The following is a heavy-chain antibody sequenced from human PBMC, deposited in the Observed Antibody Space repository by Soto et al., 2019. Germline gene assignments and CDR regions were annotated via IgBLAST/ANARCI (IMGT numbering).Heavy chain of an antibody. CDR3: ARGGFGESVFIFEY. V-gene: IGHV6-1*01. CDR2: TYYRSKWYY. J-gene: IGHJ4*02. D-gene: IGHD3-10*01. Sequence: QSQTLSLTCAISGDSVSSNSAAWNWIRQSPSRGLEWLGRTYYRSKWYYDFAVPVKSRISIIPDTSRNQLSLQLSSVTPEDTAVYYCARGGFGESVFIFEYWGQGSLVTVSS. CDR1: GDSVSSNSAA.